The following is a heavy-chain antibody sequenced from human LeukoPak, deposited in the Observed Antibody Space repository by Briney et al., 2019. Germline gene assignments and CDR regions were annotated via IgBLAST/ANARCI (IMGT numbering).Heavy chain of an antibody. CDR1: GGSFSGYY. CDR3: ARISRLPNWFDP. J-gene: IGHJ5*02. V-gene: IGHV4-34*01. D-gene: IGHD5/OR15-5a*01. Sequence: SETLSLTCAVYGGSFSGYYWSWIRQPPGKGLEWIGEINHSGSTNHNPSLKSRVTISVDTSKNQFSLKLSSVTAADTAVYYCARISRLPNWFDPWGQGTLFTVSS. CDR2: INHSGST.